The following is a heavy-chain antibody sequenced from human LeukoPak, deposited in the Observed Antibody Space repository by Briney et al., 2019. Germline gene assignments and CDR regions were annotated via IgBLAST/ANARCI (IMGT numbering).Heavy chain of an antibody. J-gene: IGHJ3*02. Sequence: PGGSLRLSCAASGFTFSSYSMNWVRQAPGKGLEWVSSISSSSSYIYYEGSVKGRFTISRDNAKNSLYLQMNSLRAEDTAVYYCECSSGWDDAFDIWGQGTMVTVSS. CDR2: ISSSSSYI. V-gene: IGHV3-21*01. CDR1: GFTFSSYS. D-gene: IGHD6-19*01. CDR3: ECSSGWDDAFDI.